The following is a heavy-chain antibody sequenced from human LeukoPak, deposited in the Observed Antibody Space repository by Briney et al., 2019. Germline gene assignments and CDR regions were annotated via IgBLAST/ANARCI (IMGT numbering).Heavy chain of an antibody. Sequence: SETLSLTCAVYGGSFSGYYWSWIRQPPGKGLEWIGEINHSGSTNYNPSLKSRVTISVDTSKNQFSLKLSSVTAADTAVYYCARGRREIIADRFFDYWGQGTLVTVSS. D-gene: IGHD6-6*01. CDR1: GGSFSGYY. J-gene: IGHJ4*02. V-gene: IGHV4-34*01. CDR3: ARGRREIIADRFFDY. CDR2: INHSGST.